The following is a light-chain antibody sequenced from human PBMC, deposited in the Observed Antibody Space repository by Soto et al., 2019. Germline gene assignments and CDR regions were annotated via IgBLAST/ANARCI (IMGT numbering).Light chain of an antibody. V-gene: IGKV3-11*01. Sequence: EIVMTQSPATLSVSPGERATLSCRASQSVTSYLAWYQQKPGQAPRLLIYDVSNRATGIPARFSGSGSETDFTLTISSLEPEDVAVYYCQQRMNWPLTFGQGTRLEIK. CDR3: QQRMNWPLT. CDR1: QSVTSY. J-gene: IGKJ5*01. CDR2: DVS.